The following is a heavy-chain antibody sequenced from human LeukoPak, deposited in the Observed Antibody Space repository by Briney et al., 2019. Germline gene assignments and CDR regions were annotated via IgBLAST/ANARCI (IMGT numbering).Heavy chain of an antibody. Sequence: GGSLRLSCAASGFTFSDYYMSWIRQAPGKGLEWVSYISSSGSTIYYADSVKGRFTISRDNAKNSLYLQMNSLRAEDTAVYYCARPNSNYEYYFDYWGQGTLVTVSS. CDR2: ISSSGSTI. J-gene: IGHJ4*02. CDR1: GFTFSDYY. D-gene: IGHD4-11*01. CDR3: ARPNSNYEYYFDY. V-gene: IGHV3-11*04.